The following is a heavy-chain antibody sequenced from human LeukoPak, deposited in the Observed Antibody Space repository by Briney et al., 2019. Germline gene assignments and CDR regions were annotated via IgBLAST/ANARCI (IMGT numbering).Heavy chain of an antibody. Sequence: PSETLSLTCTVSGGSISSYYWSWIRQPAGKGLEWIGRIHSSGSTNYNPSLKSRVTISVDKSKNQFSLKLSSVTAADTAVYYCARDGNTVTGNWFDPWGQGTLVTVSS. D-gene: IGHD4-17*01. CDR2: IHSSGST. CDR3: ARDGNTVTGNWFDP. V-gene: IGHV4-4*07. J-gene: IGHJ5*02. CDR1: GGSISSYY.